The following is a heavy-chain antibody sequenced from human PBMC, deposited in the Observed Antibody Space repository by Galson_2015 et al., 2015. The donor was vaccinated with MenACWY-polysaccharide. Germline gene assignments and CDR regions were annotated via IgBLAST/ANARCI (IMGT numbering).Heavy chain of an antibody. CDR1: GGSISSYY. J-gene: IGHJ6*02. D-gene: IGHD6-13*01. V-gene: IGHV4-59*01. Sequence: ETLSLTCTVSGGSISSYYWSWIRQPPGKGLEWIGYIYYSGSTNYNPSLKSRVTISVDTSKNQFSLKLSSVTAADTAVYYCARVAVSGIAAAGTSYYGMDVWGQGTTVTVSS. CDR2: IYYSGST. CDR3: ARVAVSGIAAAGTSYYGMDV.